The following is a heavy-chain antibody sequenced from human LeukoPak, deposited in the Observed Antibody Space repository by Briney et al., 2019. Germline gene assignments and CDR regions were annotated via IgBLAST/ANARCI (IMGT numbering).Heavy chain of an antibody. Sequence: PGGSLRLSCAASGFTFSSYAMPWVRQAPGKGLEWVAVISYDGSNEYYADSVKGRFTISRDNSKNTLYLQMNSLRAEDTAVYYCASRCSSSWYVLDYWGQGTLVTVSS. V-gene: IGHV3-30-3*01. CDR2: ISYDGSNE. CDR1: GFTFSSYA. D-gene: IGHD6-13*01. CDR3: ASRCSSSWYVLDY. J-gene: IGHJ4*02.